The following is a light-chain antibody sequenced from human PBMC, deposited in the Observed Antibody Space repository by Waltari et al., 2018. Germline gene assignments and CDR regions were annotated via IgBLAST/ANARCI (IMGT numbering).Light chain of an antibody. Sequence: SYVVTQPPSGSVAPGQTATSTCEGDNIERQSVQRYQQKAGQAPVLVVYDDSDRPPGIPARLSGSNSGNTATLTIRRVEAGDEADYYCQLWDSRSNHLVFGGGTKLTVL. CDR3: QLWDSRSNHLV. V-gene: IGLV3-21*02. CDR2: DDS. J-gene: IGLJ3*02. CDR1: NIERQS.